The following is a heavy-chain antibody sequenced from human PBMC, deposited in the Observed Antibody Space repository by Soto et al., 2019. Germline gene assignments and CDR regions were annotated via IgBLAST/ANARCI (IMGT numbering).Heavy chain of an antibody. J-gene: IGHJ4*02. CDR3: ARVYFQYDFWSGYRYYFDY. Sequence: QVQLQQWGAGLLKPSETLSLTCAVYGGSFSGYYWSWIRQPPGKGLEWIGEINHSGSTNYNPSLKSRVTISVDTSKNQFSLKLSSGTAADTAVYYCARVYFQYDFWSGYRYYFDYWGQGTLVTVSS. D-gene: IGHD3-3*01. CDR2: INHSGST. V-gene: IGHV4-34*01. CDR1: GGSFSGYY.